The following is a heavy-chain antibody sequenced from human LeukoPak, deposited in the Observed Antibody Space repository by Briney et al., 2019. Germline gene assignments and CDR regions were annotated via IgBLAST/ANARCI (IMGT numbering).Heavy chain of an antibody. J-gene: IGHJ4*02. CDR1: GFKFRNYW. CDR2: INSDGSST. Sequence: GGSLRLSCAASGFKFRNYWMHWVRQAPGKGLVWVSRINSDGSSTSYADSVKGRFTISRDNAENTLYLQINSLRAEDTAVYYCATDEAATGTLDYWGQGTLVTDSS. V-gene: IGHV3-74*01. CDR3: ATDEAATGTLDY. D-gene: IGHD1-1*01.